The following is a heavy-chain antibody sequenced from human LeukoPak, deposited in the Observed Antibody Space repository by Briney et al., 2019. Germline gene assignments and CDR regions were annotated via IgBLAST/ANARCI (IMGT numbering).Heavy chain of an antibody. CDR1: GGSISSTNSY. CDR3: ARLIDYGGFYFYYYMDV. J-gene: IGHJ6*03. CDR2: IDSSGTS. V-gene: IGHV4-39*02. D-gene: IGHD4/OR15-4a*01. Sequence: PSETLPLTCTVSGGSISSTNSYWGWSRQPPEKGVEWIGNIDSSGTSHYSPVLKSRVTISLDTSKSHFSLRLTSVTAADTAVYYCARLIDYGGFYFYYYMDVWGKGTSVTVSS.